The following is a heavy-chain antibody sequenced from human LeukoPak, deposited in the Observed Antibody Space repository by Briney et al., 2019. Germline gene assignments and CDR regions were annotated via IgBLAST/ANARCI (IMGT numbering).Heavy chain of an antibody. Sequence: SGPEVKKPGTSVKVSCKASGFTFSNSAMQWVRQARGQRLEWIGWIVVDSGSTNYAQKFQGRVTITRDMSTSTVHMELSRLRSEDTAVYYCAADRLGILAAAGEAPYAFHIWGQGTMVTVSS. V-gene: IGHV1-58*02. CDR1: GFTFSNSA. D-gene: IGHD6-13*01. CDR3: AADRLGILAAAGEAPYAFHI. J-gene: IGHJ3*02. CDR2: IVVDSGST.